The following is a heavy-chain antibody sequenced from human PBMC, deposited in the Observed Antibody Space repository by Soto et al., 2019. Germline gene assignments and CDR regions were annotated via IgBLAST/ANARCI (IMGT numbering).Heavy chain of an antibody. CDR2: MYHSGST. CDR1: GVSITSDCSC. CDR3: ARVPDY. D-gene: IGHD2-2*01. V-gene: IGHV4-30-2*01. J-gene: IGHJ4*02. Sequence: SETLSLTCTVSGVSITSDCSCWSWIRQPPGKGLEWIGYMYHSGSTYYNPSLKSRVTISIDRSKNQFSLKLSSVTAADTAVYYCARVPDYWGQGILVTVSS.